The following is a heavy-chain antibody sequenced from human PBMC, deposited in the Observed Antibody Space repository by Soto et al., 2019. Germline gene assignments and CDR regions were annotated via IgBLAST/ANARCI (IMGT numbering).Heavy chain of an antibody. CDR1: GFTFSSYG. CDR2: IWYDGSNK. D-gene: IGHD6-19*01. V-gene: IGHV3-33*01. J-gene: IGHJ6*02. CDR3: ARDIVKQLLVLPSYYYYGMDV. Sequence: QVQLVESGGGVVQPGRSLRLSCAASGFTFSSYGMHWVRQAPGKGLEWVAVIWYDGSNKYYADSVKGRFTISRDNSKNTLYLQMNSLRAEVTAVYYCARDIVKQLLVLPSYYYYGMDVWGQGTTVTVSS.